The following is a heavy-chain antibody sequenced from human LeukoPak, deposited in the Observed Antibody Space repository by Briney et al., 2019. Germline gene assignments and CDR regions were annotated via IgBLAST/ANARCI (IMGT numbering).Heavy chain of an antibody. CDR2: ISGNGRST. D-gene: IGHD1-1*01. J-gene: IGHJ4*02. Sequence: GGSLRLSCAASGFTFDDYAMHWVRQAPGKGLEWVSGISGNGRSTYYADSVKGRFTISRDNSRNTLYLQMNSLRAEDTALYYCAARPGISPYYIDYWGQGILVTVSS. CDR3: AARPGISPYYIDY. V-gene: IGHV3-23*01. CDR1: GFTFDDYA.